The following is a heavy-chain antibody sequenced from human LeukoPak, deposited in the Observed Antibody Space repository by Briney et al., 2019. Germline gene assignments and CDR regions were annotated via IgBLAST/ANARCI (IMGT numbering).Heavy chain of an antibody. V-gene: IGHV4-34*01. CDR3: ARHKPSWNYYDSSGYGRGIPAFDI. Sequence: SETLSLTCAVYGGSFSGYYWSWIRQPPGKGLEWIGEINHSGSTNYNPSLKSRVTISVDTSKNQFSLKLSSVTAADTAVYYCARHKPSWNYYDSSGYGRGIPAFDIWGQGTMVTVSS. J-gene: IGHJ3*02. D-gene: IGHD3-22*01. CDR2: INHSGST. CDR1: GGSFSGYY.